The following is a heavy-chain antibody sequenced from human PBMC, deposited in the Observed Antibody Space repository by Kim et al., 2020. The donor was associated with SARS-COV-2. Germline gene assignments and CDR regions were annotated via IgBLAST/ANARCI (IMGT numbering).Heavy chain of an antibody. CDR2: IVPIFSTT. J-gene: IGHJ5*02. Sequence: SVKVSCKVSGGTFSSYVISWVRQAPGQGLEWVGGIVPIFSTTKYAQQFQDRVTLTADESTTTADMELRSLRSEDTAVYYCARGQGTNAKWFDPWGQGTL. V-gene: IGHV1-69*13. CDR1: GGTFSSYV. D-gene: IGHD1-7*01. CDR3: ARGQGTNAKWFDP.